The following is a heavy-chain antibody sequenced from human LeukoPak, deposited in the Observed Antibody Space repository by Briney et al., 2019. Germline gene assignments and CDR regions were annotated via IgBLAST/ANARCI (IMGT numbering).Heavy chain of an antibody. D-gene: IGHD7-27*01. V-gene: IGHV3-64D*09. CDR2: ISDNGGIT. CDR3: VKDTNWGSYYYYGMDV. CDR1: GFSFSVYP. J-gene: IGHJ6*02. Sequence: GGSLRLSCSASGFSFSVYPMHWVRQAPGKGLEYVSGISDNGGITYYADSVKARFTISRENSKNTLYLQMSSLRAEDTAVYYCVKDTNWGSYYYYGMDVWGQGTTVTVSS.